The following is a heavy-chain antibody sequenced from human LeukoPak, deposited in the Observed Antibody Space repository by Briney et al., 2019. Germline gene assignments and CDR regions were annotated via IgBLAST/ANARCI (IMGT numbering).Heavy chain of an antibody. Sequence: GGSLRLSCAASGFTVSNSWMFWVRQAPGKGLMYVSEINNDGNRIRYVDSVKGRFTISRDSAKNTLFLQMNSLRDDDTAMYYCARGGLPGGFDYWGQGILVTVSS. J-gene: IGHJ4*02. D-gene: IGHD7-27*01. CDR1: GFTVSNSW. CDR3: ARGGLPGGFDY. V-gene: IGHV3-74*01. CDR2: INNDGNRI.